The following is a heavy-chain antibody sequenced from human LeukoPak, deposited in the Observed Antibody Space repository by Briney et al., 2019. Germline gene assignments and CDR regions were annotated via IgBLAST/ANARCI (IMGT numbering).Heavy chain of an antibody. V-gene: IGHV4-39*01. CDR2: IYYTGST. Sequence: SETLSLTCTVSGGSISRSSYYWGWIRQPPGKGLEWIGSIYYTGSTYYNPSLKSRVTISLDTSKNQFSLKLSSVTAADTAVYYCARSNRGYYYYYMDVWGKGTTVTVSS. J-gene: IGHJ6*03. D-gene: IGHD1-14*01. CDR3: ARSNRGYYYYYMDV. CDR1: GGSISRSSYY.